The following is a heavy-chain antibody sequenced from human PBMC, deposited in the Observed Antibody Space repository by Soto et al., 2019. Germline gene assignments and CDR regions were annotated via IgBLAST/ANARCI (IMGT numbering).Heavy chain of an antibody. V-gene: IGHV1-69*01. CDR3: AREGLYYYGSGSYFDY. J-gene: IGHJ4*02. CDR1: GGAFSSYA. Sequence: QVQLVQSGAEVKKPGSSVRVSCKACGGAFSSYAISWMRQAPGQGLEWMGGIIPIFGTANYAQKFQGRVTITADESTSTAYMELSSLRSEDTAVYYCAREGLYYYGSGSYFDYWGQGTLVTVSS. CDR2: IIPIFGTA. D-gene: IGHD3-10*01.